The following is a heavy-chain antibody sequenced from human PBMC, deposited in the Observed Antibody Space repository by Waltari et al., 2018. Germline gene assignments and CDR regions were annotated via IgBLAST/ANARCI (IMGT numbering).Heavy chain of an antibody. D-gene: IGHD3-22*01. V-gene: IGHV3-33*01. CDR1: GLTLRSDG. CDR3: ARATLYDSSGYSY. J-gene: IGHJ4*02. CDR2: IWYDGSNK. Sequence: QVQLVESGGGVVQPGRSLRLSCAASGLTLRSDGMPWVREAPGKGLEWVAVIWYDGSNKYYADSVKGRFTISRDNSKNTLYLQMNSLRAEDTAVYYCARATLYDSSGYSYWGQGTLVTVSS.